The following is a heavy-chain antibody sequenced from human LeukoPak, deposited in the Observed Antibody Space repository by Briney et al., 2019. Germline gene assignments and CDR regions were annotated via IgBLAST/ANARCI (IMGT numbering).Heavy chain of an antibody. CDR3: ARDWTNHGFDP. J-gene: IGHJ5*02. CDR2: IYYSGST. D-gene: IGHD3/OR15-3a*01. V-gene: IGHV4-39*07. Sequence: ASETLSLTCTVSGGSISSSSYYWGWIRQPPGKGLEWIGSIYYSGSTYYNPSLKSRVTISVDTSKNQFSLKLSSVTAADTAVYYCARDWTNHGFDPWGQGTLVTVSS. CDR1: GGSISSSSYY.